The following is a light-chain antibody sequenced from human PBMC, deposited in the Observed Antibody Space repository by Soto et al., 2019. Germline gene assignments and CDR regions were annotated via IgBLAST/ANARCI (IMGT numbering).Light chain of an antibody. CDR3: MQARQTPWT. CDR1: QSLLHSNGYNY. V-gene: IGKV2-28*01. CDR2: LGS. Sequence: DIVMTQSPLSLPVTPGEPASISCRSSQSLLHSNGYNYLDWYLQKPGQSPQLLIYLGSNRASGGADRFSGSGSGTDFTRKISRVEDEYVGVYYCMQARQTPWTFGQGTKMDIK. J-gene: IGKJ1*01.